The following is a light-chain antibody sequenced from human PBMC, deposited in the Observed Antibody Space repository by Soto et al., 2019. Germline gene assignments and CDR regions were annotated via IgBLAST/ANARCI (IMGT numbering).Light chain of an antibody. J-gene: IGKJ4*01. Sequence: DVQMTQSPSSLSAFVGDRVTITCRASQGIAPYLAWFQQKPGKVPKLLIYATSTLQSGVPSRFSGSGSGTDVTITINSLQPEDVGTYYWQKYNSAPLTFGGGTKVEIK. V-gene: IGKV1-27*01. CDR1: QGIAPY. CDR2: ATS. CDR3: QKYNSAPLT.